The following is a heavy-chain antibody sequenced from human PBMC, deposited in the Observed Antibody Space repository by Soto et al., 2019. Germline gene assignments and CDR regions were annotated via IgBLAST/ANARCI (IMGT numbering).Heavy chain of an antibody. J-gene: IGHJ4*02. V-gene: IGHV1-69*09. CDR2: IIPILAVT. CDR1: GDTFNSYV. Sequence: QVQLVQSGAEVKRPGSSVKVSCESSGDTFNSYVISWVRQAPGQGLEWMGGIIPILAVTHYAQKLQGRVTISALSSTGTAYMELTNLGFEDTALYYCARESLGAKGADHWGQGTLVTVSS. D-gene: IGHD3-16*01. CDR3: ARESLGAKGADH.